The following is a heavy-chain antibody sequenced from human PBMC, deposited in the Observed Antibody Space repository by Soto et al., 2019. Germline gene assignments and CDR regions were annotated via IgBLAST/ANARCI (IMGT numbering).Heavy chain of an antibody. CDR2: INPDGGAT. Sequence: QVQLLQSGAEVKKPGASVKISCKASGYTFSFDYLSWVRRAPGQGLQWMGKINPDGGATTYAQSSRGRVPPTSDAPTGKVNMELSTPTSADAPVFYLARGGRNPFGAQGPLVPF. J-gene: IGHJ4*02. CDR1: GYTFSFDY. V-gene: IGHV1-46*01. CDR3: ARGGRNPF. D-gene: IGHD3-16*01.